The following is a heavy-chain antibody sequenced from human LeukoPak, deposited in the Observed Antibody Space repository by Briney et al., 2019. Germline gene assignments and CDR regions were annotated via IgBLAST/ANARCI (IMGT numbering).Heavy chain of an antibody. Sequence: PGGSLRLSCAASGFTFSTYWMSWVRQAPGKGLEWVANIKQDGSEKYYVDSVKGRFTISRDNAENSLYLQMNSLRAEDTAVYYCAKGSHRSGAAAANDYWGQGTLVTVSS. D-gene: IGHD2-2*01. J-gene: IGHJ4*02. V-gene: IGHV3-7*01. CDR1: GFTFSTYW. CDR2: IKQDGSEK. CDR3: AKGSHRSGAAAANDY.